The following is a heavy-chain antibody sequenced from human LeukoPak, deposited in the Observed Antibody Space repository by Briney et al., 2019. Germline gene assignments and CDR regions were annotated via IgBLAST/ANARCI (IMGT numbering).Heavy chain of an antibody. Sequence: PGRSLRLSCAASGFTFSSYAMHWVRQAPGKGLEWVALISYDGSNKNYADSVKGRFTISRDDSKNTLYLQMNRLRAEDTAVYYCAKVGSYHDFDYWGQGTLVTVSS. CDR1: GFTFSSYA. J-gene: IGHJ4*02. CDR3: AKVGSYHDFDY. CDR2: ISYDGSNK. D-gene: IGHD1-26*01. V-gene: IGHV3-30*04.